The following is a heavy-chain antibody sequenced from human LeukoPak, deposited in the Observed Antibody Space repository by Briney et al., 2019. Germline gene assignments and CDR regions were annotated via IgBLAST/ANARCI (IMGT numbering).Heavy chain of an antibody. V-gene: IGHV4-39*01. CDR2: IYHSGSIYYSGST. CDR3: ARQSAYYYDSSGYGY. J-gene: IGHJ4*02. CDR1: GGSISSSSYY. Sequence: SETLSLTCTVSGGSISSSSYYWGWIRQPPGKGLEWIGSIYHSGSIYYSGSTYYNPSLTSRVTIAVDTSKNQFSLKLSSVTAADTAVYYCARQSAYYYDSSGYGYWGQGTLVTVSS. D-gene: IGHD3-22*01.